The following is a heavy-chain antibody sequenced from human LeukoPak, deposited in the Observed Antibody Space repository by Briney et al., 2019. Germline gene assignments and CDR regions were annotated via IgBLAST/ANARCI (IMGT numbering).Heavy chain of an antibody. D-gene: IGHD5/OR15-5a*01. CDR2: IRSDGSNT. CDR3: ARDWSAAVYAPFDY. Sequence: GGSLRLSCAASRFTFNLYDMHWVRQAPGKGLEWVAFIRSDGSNTYYADSVKGRFTISRDNSENTLYLQMKSLRHEDTAVYYCARDWSAAVYAPFDYWGQGTLVTVSS. CDR1: RFTFNLYD. J-gene: IGHJ4*02. V-gene: IGHV3-30*02.